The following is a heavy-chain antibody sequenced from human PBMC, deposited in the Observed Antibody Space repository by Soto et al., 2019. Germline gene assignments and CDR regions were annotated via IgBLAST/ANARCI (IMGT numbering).Heavy chain of an antibody. CDR3: ARVRGGCSGGSCYARRSFDY. J-gene: IGHJ4*02. CDR1: SGSISSYY. Sequence: SETLSLTCTVSSGSISSYYWSWIRQPPGKGLEWIGYIYYSGSTNYNPSLKSRVTISVDTSKNQFSLKLSSVTAADTAVYYCARVRGGCSGGSCYARRSFDYWGQGPLVTVSS. D-gene: IGHD2-15*01. CDR2: IYYSGST. V-gene: IGHV4-59*01.